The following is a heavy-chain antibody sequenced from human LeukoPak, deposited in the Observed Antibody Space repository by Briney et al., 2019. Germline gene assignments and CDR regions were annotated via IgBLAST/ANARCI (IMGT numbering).Heavy chain of an antibody. CDR2: ISYDGSNK. D-gene: IGHD2-15*01. Sequence: PGGSLRLSCAASGFTFRNFGMHWVRQAPGRGPEWVAVISYDGSNKYYADSVKGRFTISRDNSKNTLYLQMNSLRAEDAAVYYCAKDDCSGGSCYSRYFDYWGQGTLVTVSS. CDR1: GFTFRNFG. V-gene: IGHV3-30*18. J-gene: IGHJ4*02. CDR3: AKDDCSGGSCYSRYFDY.